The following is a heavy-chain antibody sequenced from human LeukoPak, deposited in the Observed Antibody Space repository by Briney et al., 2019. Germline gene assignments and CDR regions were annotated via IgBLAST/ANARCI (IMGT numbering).Heavy chain of an antibody. CDR1: GFTFSSYG. CDR3: AKDRERVVDY. V-gene: IGHV3-30*18. CDR2: ISYDGSNK. J-gene: IGHJ4*02. Sequence: GGSLRLSCAASGFTFSSYGMHWVRQAPGKGLEWVAVISYDGSNKYYADSVKGRFTISRDDSKNTLYLQMNSLRAEDTAVYYCAKDRERVVDYWGQATLVTVSS. D-gene: IGHD1-1*01.